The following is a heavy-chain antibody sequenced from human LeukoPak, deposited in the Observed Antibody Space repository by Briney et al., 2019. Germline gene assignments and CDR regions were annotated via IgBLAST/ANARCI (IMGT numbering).Heavy chain of an antibody. Sequence: GGSLRLSCAASGFTFSDYNMNWVRQSPEKGLEWVSSITSGTTYIYYADSVRGRFTLSRDNAKNSLYLQMNSLRAEDTAVYYCASKGDGSCDSSLCQGAFDFWGQGSVVTVSS. CDR1: GFTFSDYN. V-gene: IGHV3-21*01. CDR3: ASKGDGSCDSSLCQGAFDF. D-gene: IGHD2-21*01. J-gene: IGHJ3*01. CDR2: ITSGTTYI.